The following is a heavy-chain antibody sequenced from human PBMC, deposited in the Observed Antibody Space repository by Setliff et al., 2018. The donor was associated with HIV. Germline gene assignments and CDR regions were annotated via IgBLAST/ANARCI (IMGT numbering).Heavy chain of an antibody. Sequence: SETLSLTCTVSGGSISSGSYYWSWIRQPAGKGLEWIGHIYNSGNTNHNTSLKSRVTISVDASENHFSLKLSSVTAADTAVYYCARGNSRRLRVHYYYYYMDVWGKGTTVTVSS. CDR2: IYNSGNT. J-gene: IGHJ6*03. CDR1: GGSISSGSYY. CDR3: ARGNSRRLRVHYYYYYMDV. D-gene: IGHD4-17*01. V-gene: IGHV4-61*09.